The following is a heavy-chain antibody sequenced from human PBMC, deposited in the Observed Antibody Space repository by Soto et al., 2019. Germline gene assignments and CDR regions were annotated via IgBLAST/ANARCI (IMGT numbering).Heavy chain of an antibody. CDR2: ISDAGERT. V-gene: IGHV3-23*01. CDR3: AKDYSSVWSRGIDV. J-gene: IGHJ4*02. CDR1: GFTFSNHA. D-gene: IGHD6-19*01. Sequence: EVQLLESGGGLAQPGGSLRLSCVGTGFTFSNHAMTWVSRAAGKGLEWVSAISDAGERTNYADSVRGRFTVSRDNSKNTLYLQMNTLRAEDTAVYYCAKDYSSVWSRGIDVWGQGTLVTVSS.